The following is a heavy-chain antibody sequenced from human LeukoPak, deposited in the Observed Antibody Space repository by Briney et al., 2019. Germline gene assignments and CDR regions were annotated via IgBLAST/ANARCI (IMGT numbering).Heavy chain of an antibody. J-gene: IGHJ3*02. CDR2: IWYDGSNK. V-gene: IGHV3-33*06. CDR1: GFTFSSYG. D-gene: IGHD3-16*01. Sequence: GGSLRLSCAASGFTFSSYGMHWVRQAPGKGLEWVAVIWYDGSNKYYADSVKGRFTISRDNSKNTLYLQMNSLRAEDTAVYYCAKAYIPGRIIAVLAFDIWGQGTMVTVSS. CDR3: AKAYIPGRIIAVLAFDI.